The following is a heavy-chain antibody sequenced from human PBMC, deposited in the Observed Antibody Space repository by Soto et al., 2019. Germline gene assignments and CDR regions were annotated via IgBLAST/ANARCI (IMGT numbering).Heavy chain of an antibody. V-gene: IGHV3-33*01. CDR2: IWYDGSNK. Sequence: GGSLRLSCAASGFTFSSYGMHWVRQAPGKGLEWVAVIWYDGSNKYYADTVKGRFTISRDNSKNTLYLQMNSLRAEDTAVYYCAIGWFGESPYYYYGMDVWGQGTTVTVSS. CDR3: AIGWFGESPYYYYGMDV. J-gene: IGHJ6*02. CDR1: GFTFSSYG. D-gene: IGHD3-10*01.